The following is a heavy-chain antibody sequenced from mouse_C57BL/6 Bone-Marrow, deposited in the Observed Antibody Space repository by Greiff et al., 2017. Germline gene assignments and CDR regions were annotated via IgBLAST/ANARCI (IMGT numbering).Heavy chain of an antibody. Sequence: QVQLQQSGAELVRPGASVTLSCKASGYTFTAYEMHWVKQTPVHGLEWIGAIDPETGGTAYNQKFKGKAILTADKSSSTAYMELRSLTSEDSAVYYCTTTVVATPYFDYWGQGTTLTVSS. V-gene: IGHV1-15*01. CDR2: IDPETGGT. CDR1: GYTFTAYE. J-gene: IGHJ2*01. D-gene: IGHD1-1*01. CDR3: TTTVVATPYFDY.